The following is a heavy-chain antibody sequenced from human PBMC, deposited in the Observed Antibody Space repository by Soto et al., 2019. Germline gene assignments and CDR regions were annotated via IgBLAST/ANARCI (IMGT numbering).Heavy chain of an antibody. Sequence: QVQLVQSGAEVKKPGSSVKVSCQASGGTFSSYAISWVRQAPGQGLEWMGGIIPIFGKANYAQKFQGRVTITADESTSTAYMELRSLISEDTAEYYCARVTRDYDILTGYYRDYYYYGMDVWGHGTTVTVSS. J-gene: IGHJ6*02. CDR2: IIPIFGKA. V-gene: IGHV1-69*12. D-gene: IGHD3-9*01. CDR3: ARVTRDYDILTGYYRDYYYYGMDV. CDR1: GGTFSSYA.